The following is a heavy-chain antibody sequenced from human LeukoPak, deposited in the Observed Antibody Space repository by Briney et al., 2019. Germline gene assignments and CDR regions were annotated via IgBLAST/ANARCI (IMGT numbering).Heavy chain of an antibody. V-gene: IGHV1-69*05. CDR3: AAESVAGTGGWFDP. D-gene: IGHD6-19*01. J-gene: IGHJ5*02. CDR1: GGTFSSCA. CDR2: IIPIFGTA. Sequence: GASVKVSCKASGGTFSSCAISWVRQAPGQGLEWMGGIIPIFGTANYAQKFQGRVTITTDESTSTAYMELSSLRSEDTAVYYCAAESVAGTGGWFDPWGQGTLVTVSS.